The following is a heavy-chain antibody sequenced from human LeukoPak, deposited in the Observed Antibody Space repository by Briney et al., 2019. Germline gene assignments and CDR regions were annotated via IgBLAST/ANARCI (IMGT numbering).Heavy chain of an antibody. CDR3: LRDRVAVTAADSFDY. Sequence: GGSLRLSCAASGFTFSSYWMHWVRQTPGKGLVWVSRIDSDGSSTRYADSVKGRCTISRDNAKNTLYLQMNSLRVEDTAVYYCLRDRVAVTAADSFDYWGQGTLVTVSS. D-gene: IGHD2-21*02. V-gene: IGHV3-74*01. CDR1: GFTFSSYW. CDR2: IDSDGSST. J-gene: IGHJ4*02.